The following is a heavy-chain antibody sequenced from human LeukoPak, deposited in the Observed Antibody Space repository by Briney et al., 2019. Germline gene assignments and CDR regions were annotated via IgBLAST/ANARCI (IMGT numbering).Heavy chain of an antibody. CDR1: GFTLSDYG. V-gene: IGHV3-30*02. Sequence: GGSLRLSCAASGFTLSDYGMHWVRQAPGKGLEWVAFIWDDGSKKFYAESVKGRFTISRDNSKNTLYLQMNSLRAEDTAVYYCARPDSSGSYFDYWGQGTLVTVSS. J-gene: IGHJ4*02. CDR2: IWDDGSKK. CDR3: ARPDSSGSYFDY. D-gene: IGHD3-22*01.